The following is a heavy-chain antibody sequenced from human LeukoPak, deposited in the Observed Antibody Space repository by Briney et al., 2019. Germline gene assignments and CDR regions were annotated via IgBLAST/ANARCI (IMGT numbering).Heavy chain of an antibody. D-gene: IGHD3-3*01. Sequence: PGGSLRLPCAASGFTSSSYAMSWVRQAPGKGLEWVSAISGSGGSTYYADSVKGRFTISRDNSKNTLYLQMNSLRAEDTAVYYCAKDHKWYYDFWSGYVASDVWGQGTTVTVSS. J-gene: IGHJ6*02. CDR1: GFTSSSYA. CDR2: ISGSGGST. V-gene: IGHV3-23*01. CDR3: AKDHKWYYDFWSGYVASDV.